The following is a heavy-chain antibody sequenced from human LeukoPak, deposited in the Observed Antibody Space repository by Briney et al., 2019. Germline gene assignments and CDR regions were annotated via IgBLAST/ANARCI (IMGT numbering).Heavy chain of an antibody. V-gene: IGHV3-11*01. J-gene: IGHJ5*02. D-gene: IGHD1-1*01. CDR1: GFTFRDYA. Sequence: GRSLRLSCAASGFTFRDYAMTWIRQAPGKGLEWISYIKKRSAATYYADSVAGRFVISRDDAKNSLNLHLTNLRVEDTATYFCARIWSARDWFDPWGQRT. CDR3: ARIWSARDWFDP. CDR2: IKKRSAAT.